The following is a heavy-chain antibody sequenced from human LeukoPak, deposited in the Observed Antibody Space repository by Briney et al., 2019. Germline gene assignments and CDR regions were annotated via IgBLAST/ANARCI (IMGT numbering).Heavy chain of an antibody. CDR2: INPNSGGT. CDR1: GYTFTGYY. Sequence: ASVNVSCKASGYTFTGYYMHWVRQAPGQGLEWMGWINPNSGGTNYAQKFQGRVTMTRDTSISTAYMELSRLRSDDTAVYYCARVTLGSGWYVAFDIWGQGTMVTVSS. V-gene: IGHV1-2*02. CDR3: ARVTLGSGWYVAFDI. D-gene: IGHD6-19*01. J-gene: IGHJ3*02.